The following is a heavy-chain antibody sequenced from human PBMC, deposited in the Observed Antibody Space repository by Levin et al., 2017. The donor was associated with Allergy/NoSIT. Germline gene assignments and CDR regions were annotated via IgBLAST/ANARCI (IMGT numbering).Heavy chain of an antibody. CDR1: GFSLTTPGMR. CDR2: IDWDDDK. J-gene: IGHJ5*02. CDR3: ARDQGRAGSTWFDP. D-gene: IGHD1-1*01. V-gene: IGHV2-70*04. Sequence: SGPTLVKPTQTLTLTCTFSGFSLTTPGMRVSWIRQPPGKALEWLARIDWDDDKFYSSSLKTRLTVSKRTSKNQVVLTVTNMDAVDTATYYCARDQGRAGSTWFDPWGQGTLVTVSS.